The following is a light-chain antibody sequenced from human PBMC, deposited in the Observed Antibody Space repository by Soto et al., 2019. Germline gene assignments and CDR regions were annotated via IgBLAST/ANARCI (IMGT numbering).Light chain of an antibody. V-gene: IGKV3-20*01. J-gene: IGKJ5*01. Sequence: EIVLTQSPGTLSLSPGERATLSFSASQSVDNSNLAWYQQKLGRAPRLLISGASTRATGIPDRFSGSGSETDFTLTIARLEPEDFAVYYCQQYGSSPRTFGQGTRLEIK. CDR1: QSVDNSN. CDR2: GAS. CDR3: QQYGSSPRT.